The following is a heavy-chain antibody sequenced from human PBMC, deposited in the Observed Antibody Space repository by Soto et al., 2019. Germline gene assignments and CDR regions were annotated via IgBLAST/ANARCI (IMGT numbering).Heavy chain of an antibody. CDR2: INHSGST. CDR1: GGSFSGYY. J-gene: IGHJ4*02. Sequence: QVQLQQWGAGLLKPSETLSLTCAVYGGSFSGYYWSWIRQPPGKGREGIGEINHSGSTNYNPSLKSRVTISVDTSKNQFSLKLSSVTAADTAVSYCASLFRLGYCSSTSCYSDYWGQGTLVTVSS. D-gene: IGHD2-2*01. V-gene: IGHV4-34*01. CDR3: ASLFRLGYCSSTSCYSDY.